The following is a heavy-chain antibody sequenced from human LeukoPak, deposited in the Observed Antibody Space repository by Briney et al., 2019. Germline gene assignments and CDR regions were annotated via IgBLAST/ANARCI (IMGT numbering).Heavy chain of an antibody. CDR2: ISASNGAT. D-gene: IGHD3-3*01. CDR3: AREGFYDYWSNSYTGNWLDH. CDR1: GYTFTTSG. V-gene: IGHV1-18*01. J-gene: IGHJ5*02. Sequence: ASVRVSCKASGYTFTTSGISWVRQAPGRGLEWMGWISASNGATKYSQKFQGRITMTTDTMTTAHMELRSLRSDDTAIYYCAREGFYDYWSNSYTGNWLDHWGQGTPVTVSS.